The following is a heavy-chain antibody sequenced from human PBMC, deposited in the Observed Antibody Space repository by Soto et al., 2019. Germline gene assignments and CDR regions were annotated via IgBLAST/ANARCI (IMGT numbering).Heavy chain of an antibody. J-gene: IGHJ6*02. Sequence: SETLSLTCTVSGDSISSADYYWSWIRQTPGKGLEWIGHIFYSGTTYYNPSLKSRLTISVDTSKNHFSLRLTSVTAADTAVYYCARDLWVEPELYYYGMDVWGQGTTVT. V-gene: IGHV4-30-4*01. D-gene: IGHD1-1*01. CDR3: ARDLWVEPELYYYGMDV. CDR2: IFYSGTT. CDR1: GDSISSADYY.